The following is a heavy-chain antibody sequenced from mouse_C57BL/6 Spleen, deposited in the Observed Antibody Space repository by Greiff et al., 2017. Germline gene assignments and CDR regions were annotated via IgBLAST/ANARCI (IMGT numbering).Heavy chain of an antibody. CDR1: GFSLTSSG. J-gene: IGHJ3*01. CDR2: LWSGGST. Sequence: QVQLKESGPGLVQPSQRLSITCTVSGFSLTSSGVHWVRQPPGKGLAWLGVLWSGGSTDYNAAFISRLSISKDNSKRQVFFKMNSLQADDTAIYYCAKKEGDDDDWCAYWGQGSLVTVSA. V-gene: IGHV2-4*01. D-gene: IGHD2-4*01. CDR3: AKKEGDDDDWCAY.